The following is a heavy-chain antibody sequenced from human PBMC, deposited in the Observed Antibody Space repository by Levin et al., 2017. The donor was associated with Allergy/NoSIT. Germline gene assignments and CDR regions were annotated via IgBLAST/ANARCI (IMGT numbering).Heavy chain of an antibody. V-gene: IGHV3-30*03. CDR1: KFPFSSYA. CDR3: ARDQHSSGWNAADY. J-gene: IGHJ4*02. D-gene: IGHD6-19*01. CDR2: ISHDGSNK. Sequence: GGSLRLSCAASKFPFSSYAMHWVRQAPGTGLEWVAGISHDGSNKYYADSVKGRFTISRDNSKNTLYLDMNSLRGEDTAVYVCARDQHSSGWNAADYWGQGTLVTVSS.